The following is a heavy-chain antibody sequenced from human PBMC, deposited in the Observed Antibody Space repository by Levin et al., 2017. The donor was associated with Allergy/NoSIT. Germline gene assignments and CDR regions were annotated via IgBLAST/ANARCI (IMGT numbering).Heavy chain of an antibody. CDR3: ARGASPVHAYMDG. Sequence: GGSLRLSCAASGFTFSSYGMHWVRQAPGKGLEWVAVIWYDGSNKYYADSVKGRFTISRDNSKNTLYLQMNSLRAEDTAVYYCARGASPVHAYMDGWGKGTTVTVSS. J-gene: IGHJ6*03. V-gene: IGHV3-33*01. CDR1: GFTFSSYG. CDR2: IWYDGSNK.